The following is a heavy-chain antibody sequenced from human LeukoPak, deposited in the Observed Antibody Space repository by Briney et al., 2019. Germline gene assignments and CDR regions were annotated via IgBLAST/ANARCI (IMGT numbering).Heavy chain of an antibody. J-gene: IGHJ4*02. CDR2: ISSSSSYI. Sequence: GGSLRLSCAASGFTFSSYSMNWVRQAPGKGLEWVSSISSSSSYIYYADSVKGRFTISRDNAKNSLYLQMNSLRAEDTAVYYCARVGGYGYGYLDYWGQGTLVTVSS. CDR3: ARVGGYGYGYLDY. CDR1: GFTFSSYS. V-gene: IGHV3-21*01. D-gene: IGHD5-18*01.